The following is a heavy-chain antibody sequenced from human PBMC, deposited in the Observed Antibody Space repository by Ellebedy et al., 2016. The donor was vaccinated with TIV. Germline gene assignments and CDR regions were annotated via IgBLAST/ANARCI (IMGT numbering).Heavy chain of an antibody. V-gene: IGHV3-48*04. CDR1: GFTFRNNS. Sequence: GESLKISCAASGFTFRNNSMNWVRQAPGTGLEWISYISSSGTTIYYADSVKGRFTISRDNAKISLYLQMNSLTAEDTAVYYCANGAYDIWGQGTMVTVSS. CDR3: ANGAYDI. CDR2: ISSSGTTI. J-gene: IGHJ3*02. D-gene: IGHD5-24*01.